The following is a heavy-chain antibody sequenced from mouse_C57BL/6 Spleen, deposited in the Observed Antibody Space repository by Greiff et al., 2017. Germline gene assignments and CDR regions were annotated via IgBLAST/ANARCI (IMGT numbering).Heavy chain of an antibody. V-gene: IGHV5-9-1*02. CDR1: GFTFSSYA. CDR2: ISSGCDYI. CDR3: TREGITTVGNAMDY. D-gene: IGHD1-1*01. Sequence: EVKLMEPGEGLVKPGGSLKLSCAASGFTFSSYAMSWVRQTPEKRLEWVAYISSGCDYIYYADTVKGRFTISRDNARNTLYLQMSSLKSEDTAMYYCTREGITTVGNAMDYWGQGTSVTVSS. J-gene: IGHJ4*01.